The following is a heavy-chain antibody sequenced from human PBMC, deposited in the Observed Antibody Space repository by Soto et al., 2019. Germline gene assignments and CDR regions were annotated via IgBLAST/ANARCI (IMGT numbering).Heavy chain of an antibody. V-gene: IGHV4-34*01. CDR2: IYHSGST. Sequence: QVQLQQWGPGLLKPSETLSLTCAVNGESLSGSYWSWIRQSPGKGLEWIGEIYHSGSTNYNPSLESRVIISVDTYKNQFSLKLSSVTAADTAIYYCARDTIYESSGRRFNYYYGMDVWGQGTTVSVSS. CDR3: ARDTIYESSGRRFNYYYGMDV. J-gene: IGHJ6*02. D-gene: IGHD3-22*01. CDR1: GESLSGSY.